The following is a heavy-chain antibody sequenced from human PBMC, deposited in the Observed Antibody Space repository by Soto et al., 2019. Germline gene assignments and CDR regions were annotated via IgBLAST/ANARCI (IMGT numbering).Heavy chain of an antibody. Sequence: QVQLVESGGGMVQPGRSLRLSCAASGFTFSSYAMHWVRQAPGKGLEWVAVISYDGSNKYYADSVKGRFTISRDNSKNTLYLQMNSLRAEDTAVYYFARGPSSLTRFDYWGQGTLVTVSS. CDR2: ISYDGSNK. D-gene: IGHD2-2*01. J-gene: IGHJ4*02. CDR1: GFTFSSYA. CDR3: ARGPSSLTRFDY. V-gene: IGHV3-30-3*01.